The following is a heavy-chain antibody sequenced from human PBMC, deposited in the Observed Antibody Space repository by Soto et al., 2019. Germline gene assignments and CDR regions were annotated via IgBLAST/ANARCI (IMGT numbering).Heavy chain of an antibody. J-gene: IGHJ4*02. Sequence: TLSLTCAVSGGSISSGGYSWSWIRQPPGKGLEWIGYIFHSGSTNYNPSLKSRVTISLDRSKNQFSLKLSSVTAADTAVYYCARAPYGSGSFVYYFDYWGQGTLVTVSS. CDR1: GGSISSGGYS. CDR2: IFHSGST. CDR3: ARAPYGSGSFVYYFDY. D-gene: IGHD3-10*01. V-gene: IGHV4-30-2*01.